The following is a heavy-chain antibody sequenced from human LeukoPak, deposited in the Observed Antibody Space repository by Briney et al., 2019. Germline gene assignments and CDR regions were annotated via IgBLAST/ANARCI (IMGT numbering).Heavy chain of an antibody. Sequence: GGSLRLSCAASGFSFSGYSMNWVRQAPGRGLEWISYISCGSRTIFYADSVKGRFSISRDNAKNSLYLLMDSLRADDTAVYYCARESIPGDRDFDYWGQGTLITVSS. CDR1: GFSFSGYS. D-gene: IGHD7-27*01. V-gene: IGHV3-48*01. CDR3: ARESIPGDRDFDY. J-gene: IGHJ4*02. CDR2: ISCGSRTI.